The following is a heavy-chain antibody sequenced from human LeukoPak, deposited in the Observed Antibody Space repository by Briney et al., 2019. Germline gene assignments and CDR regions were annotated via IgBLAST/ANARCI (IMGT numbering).Heavy chain of an antibody. CDR1: GGTFSSYA. Sequence: SVTVSCKASGGTFSSYAISWVRQAPGQGLEWMGRIIPIFGIANYAQKFQGRVTITADKSTSTAYMELSSLRSEDTAVYYCARDSTRYYDFWSDYYYYGMDVWGQGTTVTVSS. V-gene: IGHV1-69*04. CDR2: IIPIFGIA. D-gene: IGHD3-3*01. CDR3: ARDSTRYYDFWSDYYYYGMDV. J-gene: IGHJ6*02.